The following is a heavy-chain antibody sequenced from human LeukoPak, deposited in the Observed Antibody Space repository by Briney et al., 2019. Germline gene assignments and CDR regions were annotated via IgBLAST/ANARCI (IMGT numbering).Heavy chain of an antibody. V-gene: IGHV3-30*18. CDR3: AKEEGFIRSLDY. J-gene: IGHJ4*02. CDR2: ISNDGSNK. Sequence: PGGSLRLSCAASGFTFSSYGMHWVRQAPGKGLEWVAVISNDGSNKYYADSVKGRFTISRDNSKNTLYLQMNSLRAEDTAVYYCAKEEGFIRSLDYWGQGTLVTVSS. CDR1: GFTFSSYG. D-gene: IGHD2-15*01.